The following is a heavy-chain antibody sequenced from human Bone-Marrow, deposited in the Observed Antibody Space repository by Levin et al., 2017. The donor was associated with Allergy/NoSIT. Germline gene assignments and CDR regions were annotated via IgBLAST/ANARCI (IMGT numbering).Heavy chain of an antibody. CDR2: INAGNGKI. J-gene: IGHJ4*02. D-gene: IGHD4-23*01. CDR1: GYTFSDYA. Sequence: ASVKVSCKASGYTFSDYAIHWVRQAPGQGLEWMGWINAGNGKIRYSQKFQARVTITRDTSASTAFMDLSSLGSEDTAVYYCARGRWSQHQSSYYFDYWGQGTLVTVSS. CDR3: ARGRWSQHQSSYYFDY. V-gene: IGHV1-3*01.